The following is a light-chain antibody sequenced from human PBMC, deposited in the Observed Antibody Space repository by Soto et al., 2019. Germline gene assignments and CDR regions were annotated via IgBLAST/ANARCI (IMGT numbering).Light chain of an antibody. CDR2: GAS. V-gene: IGKV3-15*01. CDR3: QQGHNWPHT. Sequence: EIVMTQSPATLSLSPGERAALSCRASQSINSELAWYQQKPGQPPRLLIYGASTRATGVPARFTGSESGSECTLTISGLQSEDFAVYYCQQGHNWPHTFGQGTRLEI. J-gene: IGKJ2*01. CDR1: QSINSE.